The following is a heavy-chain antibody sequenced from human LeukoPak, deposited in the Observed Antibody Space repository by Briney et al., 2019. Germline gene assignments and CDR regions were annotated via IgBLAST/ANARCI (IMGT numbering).Heavy chain of an antibody. CDR3: ARHRIPKLRNYYDSSGYYYVRGDYYGMDV. J-gene: IGHJ6*02. Sequence: SETLSLTCTVSGGSISSYYWSWVRQPPGKGLEWIGYIYYSGSTNYNPSLKSRVTISVDTSKNQFSLKLSSVTAADTAVYYCARHRIPKLRNYYDSSGYYYVRGDYYGMDVWGQGTTVTVSS. V-gene: IGHV4-59*08. D-gene: IGHD3-22*01. CDR1: GGSISSYY. CDR2: IYYSGST.